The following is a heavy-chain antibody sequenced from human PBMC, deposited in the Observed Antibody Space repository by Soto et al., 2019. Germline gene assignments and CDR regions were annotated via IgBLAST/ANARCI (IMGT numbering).Heavy chain of an antibody. V-gene: IGHV4-61*01. D-gene: IGHD3-10*01. J-gene: IGHJ6*03. Sequence: SETLSLTCTVSGGSVSSGSYYWSWLRPPPGKGLEWIGEIYYSGSTNYNPSLKSRVTISVDTSKNQFSLKLSSVTAADTAVYYCARGGYYGSGRLLYYYMDVWGKGTTVTVSS. CDR1: GGSVSSGSYY. CDR3: ARGGYYGSGRLLYYYMDV. CDR2: IYYSGST.